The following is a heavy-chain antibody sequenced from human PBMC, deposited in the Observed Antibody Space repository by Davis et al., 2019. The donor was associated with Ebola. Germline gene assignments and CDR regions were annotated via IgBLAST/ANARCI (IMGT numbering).Heavy chain of an antibody. D-gene: IGHD3-10*01. J-gene: IGHJ6*02. CDR1: GGSFSGYY. V-gene: IGHV4-34*01. Sequence: MPSETLSLTCAVYGGSFSGYYWSWIRRPPGKGLEWIGEINHSGSTNYNPSLKSRVTISVDTSKNQFSLTLSSVSAADTAMYYCARVGYSYGSSNSRPYGMDVWGPGTTVTVSS. CDR2: INHSGST. CDR3: ARVGYSYGSSNSRPYGMDV.